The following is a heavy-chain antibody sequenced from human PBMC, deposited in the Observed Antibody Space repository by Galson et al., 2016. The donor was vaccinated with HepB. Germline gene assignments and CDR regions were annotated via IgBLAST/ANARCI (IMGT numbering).Heavy chain of an antibody. J-gene: IGHJ6*02. D-gene: IGHD3-10*01. CDR1: GGSITSADYS. CDR2: IYYRGST. V-gene: IGHV4-30-4*08. CDR3: ARVPQSKDPMGYYYYGLDV. Sequence: TLSLTCTVSGGSITSADYSWSWIRQPPGKGLEWIGNIYYRGSTNYNPSLKSRISILLDTSKNQFSLRLSSATAADTALYYCARVPQSKDPMGYYYYGLDVWGQATMVTVSS.